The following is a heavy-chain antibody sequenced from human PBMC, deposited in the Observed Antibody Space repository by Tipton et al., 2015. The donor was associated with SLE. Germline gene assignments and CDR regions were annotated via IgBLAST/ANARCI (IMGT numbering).Heavy chain of an antibody. V-gene: IGHV4-59*08. CDR2: ISYSGNT. D-gene: IGHD4-17*01. CDR1: GGSISSHY. Sequence: TLSLTCTVSGGSISSHYLSWLRQPPGKGLEWIGYISYSGNTNYSPSLRSRLTISLDTSRNQFSLKLISVTAADTAVYYCAVTRINYFDPWGQGTLVTVSS. CDR3: AVTRINYFDP. J-gene: IGHJ5*02.